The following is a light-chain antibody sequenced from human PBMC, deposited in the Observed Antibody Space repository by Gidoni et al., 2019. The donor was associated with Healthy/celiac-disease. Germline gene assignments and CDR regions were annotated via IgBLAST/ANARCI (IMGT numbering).Light chain of an antibody. CDR3: QQYGSSPKLT. CDR2: GAS. Sequence: IALTQSPGTLSLSPGERATLSCRASQSVSSSYLAWYQQKPGQAPRLLISGASSRATGIPDRFSGSGSGTDFTLTISRLEPEDFAVYYCQQYGSSPKLTFGGGTKVEIK. J-gene: IGKJ4*01. V-gene: IGKV3-20*01. CDR1: QSVSSSY.